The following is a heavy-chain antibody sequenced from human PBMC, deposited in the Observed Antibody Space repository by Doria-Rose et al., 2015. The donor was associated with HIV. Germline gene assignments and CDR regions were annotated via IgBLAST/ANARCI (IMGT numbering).Heavy chain of an antibody. CDR1: GVSLSSPGMG. J-gene: IGHJ4*02. CDR3: ARIKSSRWYHKYYFDF. CDR2: IFSDDER. Sequence: QVQLVQSGPVLVKPTETLTLTCTVSGVSLSSPGMGVSWIRQPPGKALEWLANIFSDDERSYTTSLKSRLTISRGTSKSQVVLTMADMDPVDTATYYCARIKSSRWYHKYYFDFWGQGTLVIVSA. V-gene: IGHV2-26*01. D-gene: IGHD6-13*01.